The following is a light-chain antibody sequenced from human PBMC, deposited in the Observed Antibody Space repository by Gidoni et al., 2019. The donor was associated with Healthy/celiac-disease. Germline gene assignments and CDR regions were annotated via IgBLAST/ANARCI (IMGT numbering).Light chain of an antibody. CDR3: QAWDSSTASRVV. CDR1: KLVDKY. J-gene: IGLJ2*01. Sequence: SYDLTQPPSVSVSPGQTASITCSGDKLVDKYACWYQQKPGQSPVLVSYQDSKRPSGIPERFSGSNYGNTATLTISGTQAMDEADYYCQAWDSSTASRVVFGGGTKLTVL. V-gene: IGLV3-1*01. CDR2: QDS.